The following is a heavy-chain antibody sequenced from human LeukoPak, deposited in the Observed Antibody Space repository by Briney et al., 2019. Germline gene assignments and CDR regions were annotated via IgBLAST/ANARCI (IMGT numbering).Heavy chain of an antibody. V-gene: IGHV4-59*08. CDR2: IYYSGST. CDR3: ARLSNRSWHFDY. J-gene: IGHJ4*02. D-gene: IGHD6-13*01. Sequence: SETLCLTCAVSGGSISSYDWSWSRQPPGKGLEWVGDIYYSGSTNYNPSLKSRVKISVVSSKNQFSRKLSSVTAADTAVYYCARLSNRSWHFDYWGQGTLVPVSS. CDR1: GGSISSYD.